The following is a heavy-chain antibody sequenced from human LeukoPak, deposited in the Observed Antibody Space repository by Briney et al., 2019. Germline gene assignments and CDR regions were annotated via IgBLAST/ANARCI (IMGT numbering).Heavy chain of an antibody. CDR1: GFTLSSYW. D-gene: IGHD3-10*02. V-gene: IGHV3-7*01. J-gene: IGHJ6*04. Sequence: GGSLRLSCAASGFTLSSYWMNWVRQAPGKGLEWVANIKQDGSEKYYVDSVKGRFTISRDNAKNSLYLHMNSLRGEDTAVYYCAELGITMIGGVWGKGTTVTISS. CDR3: AELGITMIGGV. CDR2: IKQDGSEK.